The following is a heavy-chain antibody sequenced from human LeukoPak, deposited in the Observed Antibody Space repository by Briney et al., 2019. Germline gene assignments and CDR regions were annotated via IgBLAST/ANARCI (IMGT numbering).Heavy chain of an antibody. Sequence: PGRSLRLSCTASGFMFSNFGMHWVRQAPGKGLEWVAVIWYDGSTKYYADSVKGRFTISRDNSKNTLYLEMISLKADDTAVYFCARRSGSGNYAWDAFDIWGQGTMVTVSS. CDR1: GFMFSNFG. CDR2: IWYDGSTK. CDR3: ARRSGSGNYAWDAFDI. J-gene: IGHJ3*02. V-gene: IGHV3-33*08. D-gene: IGHD3-10*01.